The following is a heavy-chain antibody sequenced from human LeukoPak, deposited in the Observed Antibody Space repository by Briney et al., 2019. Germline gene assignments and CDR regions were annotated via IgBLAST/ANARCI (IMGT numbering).Heavy chain of an antibody. CDR3: ARGLRQQLDY. CDR1: GGSISGYY. Sequence: SETLSLTCSVSGGSISGYYWTWIRQPPGKGLEWIGEINHSGSTNYNPSLKSRVTISVDTSKNQFSLKLSSVTAADTAVYYCARGLRQQLDYWGQGTLVTVSS. V-gene: IGHV4-34*01. CDR2: INHSGST. J-gene: IGHJ4*02. D-gene: IGHD6-13*01.